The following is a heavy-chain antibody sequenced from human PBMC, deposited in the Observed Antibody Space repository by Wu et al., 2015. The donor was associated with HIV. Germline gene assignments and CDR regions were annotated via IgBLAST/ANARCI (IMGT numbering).Heavy chain of an antibody. CDR3: ARERYTGTSDALDI. J-gene: IGHJ3*02. D-gene: IGHD1-26*01. CDR1: GYIFTTYN. V-gene: IGHV1-18*01. Sequence: QVQLVQSGAEVKMPGASVKVSCKTSGYIFTTYNINWVRQAPGQGLEWMGWISAYNGDTNYAQKFQGRVSMTTDTSTSTVYMQLSSLRSEDTAVYYCARERYTGTSDALDIWGQGTMVTVSS. CDR2: ISAYNGDT.